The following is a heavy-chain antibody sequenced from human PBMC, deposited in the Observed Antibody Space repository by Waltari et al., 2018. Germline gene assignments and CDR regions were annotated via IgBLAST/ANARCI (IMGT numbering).Heavy chain of an antibody. CDR3: ARMMPKYTSGWALDY. CDR1: GFMFSAYV. J-gene: IGHJ4*02. Sequence: EVYLVESGGGLEQPGGSLRLSCSDSGFMFSAYVMTWVRPAAGKGLGWLAYIIVSGNREYYAGSVKGRFTISRDNARDLVFLQMYNLRAEDTALYYCARMMPKYTSGWALDYWGQGTLVTVAS. CDR2: IIVSGNRE. V-gene: IGHV3-48*03. D-gene: IGHD6-19*01.